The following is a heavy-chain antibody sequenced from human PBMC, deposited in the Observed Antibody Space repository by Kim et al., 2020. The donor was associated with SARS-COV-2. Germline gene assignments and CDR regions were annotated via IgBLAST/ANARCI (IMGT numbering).Heavy chain of an antibody. Sequence: SETLSLTCAVYGGSFSGYYWSWIRQPPGKGLEWIGEINHSGSTNYNPSLKSRVTISVDTSKNQFSLKLSSVTAADTAVYYCARSQLRIVGATAAFDIWGQGTMVTVSS. CDR1: GGSFSGYY. J-gene: IGHJ3*02. V-gene: IGHV4-34*01. D-gene: IGHD1-26*01. CDR3: ARSQLRIVGATAAFDI. CDR2: INHSGST.